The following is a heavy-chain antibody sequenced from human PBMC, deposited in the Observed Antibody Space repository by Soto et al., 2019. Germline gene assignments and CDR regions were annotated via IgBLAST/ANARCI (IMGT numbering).Heavy chain of an antibody. J-gene: IGHJ6*02. CDR2: IYYSGST. CDR1: GGSISSGDYY. CDR3: ARDRGIVVVPAAIGYYYYGMDV. V-gene: IGHV4-30-4*01. D-gene: IGHD2-2*02. Sequence: NPSETLSLTCTVSGGSISSGDYYWSWIRQPPGKGLEWIGYIYYSGSTYYNPSLKSRVTISVDTSKNQFSLKLSSVTAADTAVYYRARDRGIVVVPAAIGYYYYGMDVWGQGTTVTVSS.